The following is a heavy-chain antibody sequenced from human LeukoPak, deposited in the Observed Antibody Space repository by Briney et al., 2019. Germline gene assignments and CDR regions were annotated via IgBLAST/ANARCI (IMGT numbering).Heavy chain of an antibody. J-gene: IGHJ3*02. CDR1: GYTFTSYG. V-gene: IGHV1-18*01. Sequence: ASVKVSCKASGYTFTSYGISWVRQAPGQGLEWMGWVSAYNGNTNYAQKLQGRVTMTTDTSTSTAYMELRSLRSDDTAVYYCARWSGYCSSTSCYPAFDIWGQGTMVTVSS. D-gene: IGHD2-2*01. CDR3: ARWSGYCSSTSCYPAFDI. CDR2: VSAYNGNT.